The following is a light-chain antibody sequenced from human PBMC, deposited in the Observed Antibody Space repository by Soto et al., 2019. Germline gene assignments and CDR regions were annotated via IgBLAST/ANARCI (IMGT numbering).Light chain of an antibody. V-gene: IGKV3-20*01. CDR2: GAS. Sequence: ENVLTQSPGTPSLSPGERATLSCRARQSVSSNYLAWYQQKPGQAPRLLIYGASSRATGIPDRFSGSGSGTDFTLTIRRLEPEDFAVYYCQQYGSSYPWTFGQGTKVDI. CDR3: QQYGSSYPWT. CDR1: QSVSSNY. J-gene: IGKJ1*01.